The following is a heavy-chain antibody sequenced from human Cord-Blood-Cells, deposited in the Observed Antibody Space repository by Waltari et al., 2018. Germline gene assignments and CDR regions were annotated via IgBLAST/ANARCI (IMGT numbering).Heavy chain of an antibody. CDR2: VIPIFGTA. D-gene: IGHD5-12*01. Sequence: QVQLVQSGTEVKKPGPSVKVSCKASGGTFSSYAISRVRQAPGQGLEWMGGVIPIFGTANYAQKFQGRVTITADESTSTAYMELSSLRSEDTAVYYCARGRGIGAMAPFDYWGQGTLVTVSS. CDR1: GGTFSSYA. V-gene: IGHV1-69*01. CDR3: ARGRGIGAMAPFDY. J-gene: IGHJ4*02.